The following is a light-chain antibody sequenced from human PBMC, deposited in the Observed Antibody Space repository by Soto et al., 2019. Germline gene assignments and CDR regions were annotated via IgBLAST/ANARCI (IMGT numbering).Light chain of an antibody. CDR2: AAS. V-gene: IGKV1-39*01. CDR1: KSISSY. Sequence: DIQMTQSPSSLSASVGDSVTITCRASKSISSYLNWYQQKPGKAPKLLIYAASSLQSGVPSRFSGSRSGTTFTLAISSLQPEDFATYYCQHYHSYPYTFGQGTKLDIK. J-gene: IGKJ2*01. CDR3: QHYHSYPYT.